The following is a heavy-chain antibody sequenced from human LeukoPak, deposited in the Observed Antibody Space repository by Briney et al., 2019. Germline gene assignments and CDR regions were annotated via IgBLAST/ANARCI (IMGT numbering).Heavy chain of an antibody. J-gene: IGHJ4*02. CDR2: INHSGST. Sequence: SETLSLTCTVYGGSFSGYYWSWIRQPPGKGLEWIGEINHSGSTNYNPSLKSRVTISVDTSKKQFSLQLSSVTAADTAVYYCARGPHYYDSSGPAIDYWGQGTLVTVSS. V-gene: IGHV4-34*01. D-gene: IGHD3-22*01. CDR3: ARGPHYYDSSGPAIDY. CDR1: GGSFSGYY.